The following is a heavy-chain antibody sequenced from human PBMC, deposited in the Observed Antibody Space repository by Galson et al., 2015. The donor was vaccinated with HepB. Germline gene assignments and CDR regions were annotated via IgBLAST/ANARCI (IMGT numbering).Heavy chain of an antibody. CDR3: ARGVMRDNVVIPDAILAFDI. J-gene: IGHJ3*02. Sequence: SVKASCKASGGTFSSYGISWVRQAPGQGLEWMGRIIPILGTRNYAQKFQGRVTITADKSTSTAYMELSSLRSEDTAVYYCARGVMRDNVVIPDAILAFDIWGQGTMVTVSS. CDR1: GGTFSSYG. CDR2: IIPILGTR. V-gene: IGHV1-69*04. D-gene: IGHD2-2*01.